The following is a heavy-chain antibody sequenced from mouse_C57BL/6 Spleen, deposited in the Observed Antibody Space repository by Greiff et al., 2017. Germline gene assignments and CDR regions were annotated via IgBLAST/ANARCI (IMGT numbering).Heavy chain of an antibody. CDR3: ARRVTTAMDY. CDR2: ISSGSSTI. CDR1: GFTFSDYG. J-gene: IGHJ4*01. Sequence: EVKLVESGGGLVKPGGSLKLSCAASGFTFSDYGMHWVRQAPEKGLEWVAYISSGSSTIYYADTVKGRFTISRDNAKNTLFLQMTSLRSEDTAMYYCARRVTTAMDYWGQGTSVTVSS. V-gene: IGHV5-17*01. D-gene: IGHD2-2*01.